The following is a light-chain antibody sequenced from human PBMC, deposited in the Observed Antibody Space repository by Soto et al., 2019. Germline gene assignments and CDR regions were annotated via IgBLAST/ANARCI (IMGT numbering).Light chain of an antibody. CDR3: QSYDNSLSGSWV. V-gene: IGLV1-40*01. CDR2: GNS. J-gene: IGLJ3*02. Sequence: QSVLTQPPSVSGAPGQRVTISCTGSSSNIGAGFDVHWYHQIAGTAPKLLIYGNSNRPSGVPDRFSGSKSGTSASLAIYGLQAEDEAHYYCQSYDNSLSGSWVFGGGTQLTVL. CDR1: SSNIGAGFD.